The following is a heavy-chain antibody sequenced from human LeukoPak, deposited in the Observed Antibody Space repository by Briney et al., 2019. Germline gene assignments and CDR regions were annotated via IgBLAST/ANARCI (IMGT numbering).Heavy chain of an antibody. Sequence: GGSLRLSCAASGFTFGSYWMSWVRQAPGKGLEGVANIKQDGSEKYYVDSVKGRFTISRDNAKNCLYLQMNSLRAEDTAVYYCARGPTRANSSDYWGQGTLVTVSS. CDR2: IKQDGSEK. D-gene: IGHD2/OR15-2a*01. CDR1: GFTFGSYW. J-gene: IGHJ4*02. CDR3: ARGPTRANSSDY. V-gene: IGHV3-7*01.